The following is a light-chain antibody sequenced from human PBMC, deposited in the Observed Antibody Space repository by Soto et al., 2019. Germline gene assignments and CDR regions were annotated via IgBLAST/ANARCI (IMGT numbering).Light chain of an antibody. V-gene: IGLV2-8*01. CDR3: NSYAGSNTYV. CDR1: SSDVGGYNF. J-gene: IGLJ1*01. CDR2: EVT. Sequence: QSALTQPPSASGSPGESVTISCTGTSSDVGGYNFVSWYQHHPGKAPKLIIYEVTKRPSGVPNRFSGSKSGNTASLTVSGLQAEDEADYYCNSYAGSNTYVFGTGTKVPVL.